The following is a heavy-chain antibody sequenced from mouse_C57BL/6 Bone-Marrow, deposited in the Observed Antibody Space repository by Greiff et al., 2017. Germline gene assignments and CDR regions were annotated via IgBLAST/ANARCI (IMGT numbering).Heavy chain of an antibody. CDR1: GFTFSSYG. V-gene: IGHV5-6*01. CDR2: ISSGGSYT. J-gene: IGHJ4*01. CDR3: ARPNAMDY. Sequence: DVHLVESGGDLVKPGGSLKLSCAASGFTFSSYGMSWVRQTPDKRLEWVATISSGGSYTYYPDSVKGRFTISRDNAKNTLYLQMSSLKSEDTAMYYCARPNAMDYWGQGTSVTVSS.